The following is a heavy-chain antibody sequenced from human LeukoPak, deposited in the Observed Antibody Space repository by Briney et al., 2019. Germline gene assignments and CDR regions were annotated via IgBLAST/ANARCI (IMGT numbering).Heavy chain of an antibody. CDR1: GFIFSHYG. CDR3: ARDAQRGFDYSNSLKY. J-gene: IGHJ4*01. D-gene: IGHD4-11*01. Sequence: GGSLRLSCAASGFIFSHYGMHWVRQAPGKDLEWVAVIWSDGSNRFYAGSVKGRFTISRDNSQNTVFLQMNSLRAEDTAMYYCARDAQRGFDYSNSLKYWGHGTLVTVSS. CDR2: IWSDGSNR. V-gene: IGHV3-30*12.